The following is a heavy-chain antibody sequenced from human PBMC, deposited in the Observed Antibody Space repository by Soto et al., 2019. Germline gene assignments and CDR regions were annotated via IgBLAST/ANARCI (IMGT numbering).Heavy chain of an antibody. V-gene: IGHV3-21*01. D-gene: IGHD3-10*01. CDR3: ARELDGPYGSGSYYFDY. CDR2: ISSSSSYI. J-gene: IGHJ4*02. Sequence: GGSLRLSCAASGFTSSSYSMNWVRQAPGKGLEWVSSISSSSSYIYYADSVKGRFTISRDNAKNSLYLQMNSLRAEDTAVYYCARELDGPYGSGSYYFDYWGQGTLVTVSS. CDR1: GFTSSSYS.